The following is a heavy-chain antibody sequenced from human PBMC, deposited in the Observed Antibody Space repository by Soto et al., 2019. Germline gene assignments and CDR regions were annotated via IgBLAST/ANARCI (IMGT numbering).Heavy chain of an antibody. D-gene: IGHD6-13*01. J-gene: IGHJ4*02. V-gene: IGHV4-59*01. CDR3: ARVYREYSSSWAFDY. CDR1: GGSISSYD. CDR2: IYYSGST. Sequence: PSETLSLTYTVSGGSISSYDWSWIRPPPGKGLEWIGYIYYSGSTNYNPSLKSRVTISVDTSKNQFSLKLSSVTAADTAVYYCARVYREYSSSWAFDYWGQGTLVTVSS.